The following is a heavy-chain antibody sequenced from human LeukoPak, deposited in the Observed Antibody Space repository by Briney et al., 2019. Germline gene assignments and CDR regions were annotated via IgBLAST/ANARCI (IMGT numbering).Heavy chain of an antibody. Sequence: GASVKVSCKASGYTFTSYAMNWVRQAPGQGLEWMGWINTNTGDPTYAQGFTGRFVFSLDTSVSTAYLQISSLKAEDTAVYYCARESEYYYDSSTYSGDDYWGQGTLVTVSS. V-gene: IGHV7-4-1*02. CDR3: ARESEYYYDSSTYSGDDY. CDR1: GYTFTSYA. J-gene: IGHJ4*02. D-gene: IGHD3-22*01. CDR2: INTNTGDP.